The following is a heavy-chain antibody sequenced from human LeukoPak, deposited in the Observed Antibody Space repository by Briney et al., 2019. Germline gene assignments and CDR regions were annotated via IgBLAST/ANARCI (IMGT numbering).Heavy chain of an antibody. CDR1: GFTFDDYG. Sequence: GGSLRLSCAASGFTFDDYGMSWGRQAPGKGREWVSGINWSGRSTGYAESVKGRFPISRDNAKNTLYLQMNSLRAEDTALYYCARDTYCSGGSCLRDYWGQGTLVTVSS. CDR3: ARDTYCSGGSCLRDY. J-gene: IGHJ4*02. V-gene: IGHV3-20*04. CDR2: INWSGRST. D-gene: IGHD2-15*01.